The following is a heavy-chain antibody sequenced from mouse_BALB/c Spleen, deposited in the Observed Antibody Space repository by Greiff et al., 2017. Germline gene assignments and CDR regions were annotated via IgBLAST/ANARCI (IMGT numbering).Heavy chain of an antibody. J-gene: IGHJ1*01. V-gene: IGHV3-8*02. CDR3: ARSGTGRDWYFDV. CDR2: ISYSGST. Sequence: DVPLQESGPSLVKPSQTLSLTCSVTGDSITSGYWNWIRKFPGNKLEYMGYISYSGSTYYNPSLKSRISITRDTSKNQYYLQLNSVTTEDTATYYCARSGTGRDWYFDVWGAGTTVTVSS. CDR1: GDSITSGY. D-gene: IGHD3-1*01.